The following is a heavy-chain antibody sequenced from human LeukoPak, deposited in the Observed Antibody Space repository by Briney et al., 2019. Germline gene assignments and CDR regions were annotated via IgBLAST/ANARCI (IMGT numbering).Heavy chain of an antibody. D-gene: IGHD6-13*01. CDR1: GXSISSSSYY. J-gene: IGHJ2*01. CDR2: IYYSGST. V-gene: IGHV4-39*01. Sequence: SETLSLTCTVSGXSISSSSYYWGWIRQPPGKGLEWIGSIYYSGSTYYNPSLKSRVTISVDTSKNQFSLKLSSVTAADTAVYYCASQTLIAAAGNFDLWGRGTLVTVSS. CDR3: ASQTLIAAAGNFDL.